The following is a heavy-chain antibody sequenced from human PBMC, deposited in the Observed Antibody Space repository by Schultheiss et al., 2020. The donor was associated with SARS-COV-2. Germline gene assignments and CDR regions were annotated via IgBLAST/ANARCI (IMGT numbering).Heavy chain of an antibody. Sequence: SETLSLTCTVSGGAISSHYWSWIRQPPGKGLEWIGYLYYSGSSYSGSTDYNPSFKSRVTISVDTSKNQFSLKLNSVTAADTAVYYCARDFSGGSYFDFWGQGTLVTVSS. V-gene: IGHV4-59*11. J-gene: IGHJ4*02. D-gene: IGHD1-26*01. CDR1: GGAISSHY. CDR2: LYYSGSSYSGST. CDR3: ARDFSGGSYFDF.